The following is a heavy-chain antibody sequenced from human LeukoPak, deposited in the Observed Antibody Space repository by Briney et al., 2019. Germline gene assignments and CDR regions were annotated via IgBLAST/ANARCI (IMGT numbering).Heavy chain of an antibody. D-gene: IGHD4-17*01. V-gene: IGHV1-18*01. CDR1: GYTFTSYG. CDR3: ARDGGDYYYYYMDV. Sequence: ASVKVSCKASGYTFTSYGISWVRQAPGQGLEGMGWISAYNGNTNYAQKLQGRVTMTTGTSTSTAHMELRSLRSDDTAVYYCARDGGDYYYYYMDVWGKGTTVTVSS. CDR2: ISAYNGNT. J-gene: IGHJ6*03.